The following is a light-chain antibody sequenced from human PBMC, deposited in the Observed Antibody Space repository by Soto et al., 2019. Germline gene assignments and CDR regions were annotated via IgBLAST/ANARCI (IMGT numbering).Light chain of an antibody. V-gene: IGKV3-20*01. CDR3: QQYSSSPYT. CDR2: DAS. CDR1: QSVSSSY. J-gene: IGKJ2*01. Sequence: EIVLTQSPGTLSLSPGERATLSCRASQSVSSSYLAWYQQKPGQAPRLLIYDASSRATGIPDRFSGSGSGTDFTLTISRLEPEDFAVYFCQQYSSSPYTFGQGTKVEIK.